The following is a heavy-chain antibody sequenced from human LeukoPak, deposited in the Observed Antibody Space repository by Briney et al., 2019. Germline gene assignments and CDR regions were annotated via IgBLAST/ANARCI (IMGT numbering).Heavy chain of an antibody. CDR1: GFTFSSYE. CDR2: ISSSSSYI. J-gene: IGHJ5*02. V-gene: IGHV3-21*05. CDR3: ARDTEPDVYSGSYYNSFDP. Sequence: GGSLRLSCAASGFTFSSYEMNWVHQAPGKGLEWVSYISSSSSYIYYADSVEGRFTISRDNAKNSLYLQMDSLRAEDTAVYYCARDTEPDVYSGSYYNSFDPWGQGTLVTVSS. D-gene: IGHD1-26*01.